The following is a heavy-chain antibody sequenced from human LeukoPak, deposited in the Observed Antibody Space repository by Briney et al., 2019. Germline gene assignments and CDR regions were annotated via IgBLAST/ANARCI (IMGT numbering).Heavy chain of an antibody. CDR1: GGSISSSSYY. D-gene: IGHD1-14*01. CDR3: ARDLNPFDY. V-gene: IGHV4-39*07. CDR2: IYYSGST. J-gene: IGHJ4*02. Sequence: KASETLSLTCTVSGGSISSSSYYWGWIRQPPGKGLEWIGSIYYSGSTYYNPSLKSRVTISVDTSKNQFSLKLSSATAADTAVYYCARDLNPFDYWGQGTLVTVSS.